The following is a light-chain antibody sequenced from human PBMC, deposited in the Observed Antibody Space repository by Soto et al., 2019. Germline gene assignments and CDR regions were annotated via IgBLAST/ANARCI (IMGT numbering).Light chain of an antibody. J-gene: IGKJ1*01. CDR1: QTISSNY. Sequence: EIVLTQSPGTLSVSPGERATLSCRDSQTISSNYLAWYQQKPGQAPSLLIYGTSSRATGIPDRFSGSGSGTDFTLTISRLEPEDSAIYYCQQYGSWTFGQGTKVEIK. CDR2: GTS. V-gene: IGKV3-20*01. CDR3: QQYGSWT.